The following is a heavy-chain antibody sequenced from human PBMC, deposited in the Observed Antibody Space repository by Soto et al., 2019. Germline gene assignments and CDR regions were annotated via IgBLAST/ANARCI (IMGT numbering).Heavy chain of an antibody. D-gene: IGHD3-10*01. CDR1: GFTFSIYA. CDR2: MSGSSGST. CDR3: AKALRPSPTGDYYYMDV. V-gene: IGHV3-23*01. J-gene: IGHJ6*03. Sequence: GGSLRLSCVASGFTFSIYAMSWVRQAPGKGLEWVSVMSGSSGSTSYADSVKGRFTISRDNSNNKLYLQMTSLRAEDTAVYYCAKALRPSPTGDYYYMDVWGKGTTVTVSS.